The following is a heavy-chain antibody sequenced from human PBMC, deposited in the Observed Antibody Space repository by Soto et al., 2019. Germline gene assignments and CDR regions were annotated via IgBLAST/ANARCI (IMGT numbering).Heavy chain of an antibody. CDR3: AREKRDLYYDFWSAHFDY. CDR1: GFTFSSYA. J-gene: IGHJ4*02. CDR2: ISSNGGST. D-gene: IGHD3-3*01. Sequence: GGSLRLSCAASGFTFSSYAMHWVRQAPGKGLEYVSAISSNGGSTYYANSVKGRFTISRDNSKNTLYLQMGSLRAEDMAVYYCAREKRDLYYDFWSAHFDYWGQGTLVTVSS. V-gene: IGHV3-64*01.